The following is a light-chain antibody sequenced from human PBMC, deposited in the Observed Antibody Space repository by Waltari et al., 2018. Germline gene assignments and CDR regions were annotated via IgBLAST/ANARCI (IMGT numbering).Light chain of an antibody. Sequence: EIVLTQSPGTLSLSPGESATLSCRAPQRVGRSLAWYQQKPGQAPRILTYDASQRATGIPVRFSGGGSGTDFSLTISRLEPEDFAVYYCQMYVRLPVTFGQGTKVEIK. CDR3: QMYVRLPVT. J-gene: IGKJ1*01. CDR1: QRVGRS. CDR2: DAS. V-gene: IGKV3-20*01.